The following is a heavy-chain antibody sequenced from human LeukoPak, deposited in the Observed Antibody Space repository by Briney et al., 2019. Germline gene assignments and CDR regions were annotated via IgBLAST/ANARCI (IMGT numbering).Heavy chain of an antibody. CDR1: EFSITSYA. V-gene: IGHV3-23*01. CDR2: INKSGGST. Sequence: PGGSLRLSCAASEFSITSYAMSWVRQAPGKGLEWVSGINKSGGSTDYADSVKGRFTISRATSKNTLYLQMNSLRAEDTAVYYCAKRSDSSSSGYFDYWGQGTLVTVSS. J-gene: IGHJ4*02. CDR3: AKRSDSSSSGYFDY. D-gene: IGHD6-6*01.